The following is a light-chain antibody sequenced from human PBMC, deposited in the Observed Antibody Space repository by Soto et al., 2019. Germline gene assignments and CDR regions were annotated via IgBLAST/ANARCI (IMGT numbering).Light chain of an antibody. CDR1: QSVSSY. J-gene: IGKJ3*01. CDR3: QQRSNWPLLFT. Sequence: EIVLTQSPATLSLSPGERATLSCRASQSVSSYLAWDQQKPGQAPRLLIYDASHRATGIPARFSGSGSGTEFTLTISSREPEDFAVYYCQQRSNWPLLFTFGPGTKVYIK. CDR2: DAS. V-gene: IGKV3-11*01.